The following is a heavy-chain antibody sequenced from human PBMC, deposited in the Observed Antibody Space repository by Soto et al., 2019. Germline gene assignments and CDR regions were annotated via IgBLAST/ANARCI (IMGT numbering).Heavy chain of an antibody. CDR1: GYSFSDYW. CDR2: IYPGDSDT. V-gene: IGHV5-51*01. D-gene: IGHD2-21*01. Sequence: GESLKISCKASGYSFSDYWIGWVRQMPGRGLEWMGIIYPGDSDTRYSASFQGQVTISADKSISTTFLQWSSLKASDTAMYYCATRRQYCGTSTCSFDPWGQATLVTVYS. J-gene: IGHJ5*02. CDR3: ATRRQYCGTSTCSFDP.